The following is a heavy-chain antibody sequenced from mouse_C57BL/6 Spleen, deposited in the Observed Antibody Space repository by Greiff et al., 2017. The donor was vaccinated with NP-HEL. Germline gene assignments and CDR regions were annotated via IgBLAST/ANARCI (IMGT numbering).Heavy chain of an antibody. D-gene: IGHD1-1*01. J-gene: IGHJ2*01. V-gene: IGHV5-9-1*02. Sequence: EVQLVESGEGLVKPGGSLKLSCAASGFTFSSYAMSWVRQTPEKRLEWVAYISSGGDYIYYADTVKGRFTISRDNARNTLYLQMSSLKSEDTAMYYCTRDGRYYYGSSPFDYWGKGTTLTVSS. CDR1: GFTFSSYA. CDR3: TRDGRYYYGSSPFDY. CDR2: ISSGGDYI.